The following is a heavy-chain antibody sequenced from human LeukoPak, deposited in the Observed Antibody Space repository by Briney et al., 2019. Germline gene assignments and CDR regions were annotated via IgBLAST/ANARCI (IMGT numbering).Heavy chain of an antibody. CDR3: TRIHYDILTGYIFYY. J-gene: IGHJ4*02. Sequence: PGGSLRLSCTASGFTFGDYAMSWVRQAPGKGLEWVGFIRSKAYGGTTEYAASVKGRFTISRDDSKSIAYLQMNSLKTEDTAVYYCTRIHYDILTGYIFYYWGQGTLVNVSS. CDR1: GFTFGDYA. V-gene: IGHV3-49*04. CDR2: IRSKAYGGTT. D-gene: IGHD3-9*01.